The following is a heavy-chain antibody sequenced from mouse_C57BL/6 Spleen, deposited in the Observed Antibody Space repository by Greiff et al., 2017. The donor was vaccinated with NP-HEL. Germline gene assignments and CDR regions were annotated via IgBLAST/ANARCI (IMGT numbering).Heavy chain of an antibody. V-gene: IGHV1-26*01. J-gene: IGHJ2*01. D-gene: IGHD1-1*01. CDR1: GYTFTDYY. CDR2: INPNNGGT. CDR3: GGSSYGFDY. Sequence: EVQLQQSGPELVKPGASVKISCKASGYTFTDYYMNWVKQSHGKSLEWIGDINPNNGGTSYNQKFKGKATLTVDKSSSTAYMELRSLTSEDSAVYYCGGSSYGFDYWGQGTTLTVSS.